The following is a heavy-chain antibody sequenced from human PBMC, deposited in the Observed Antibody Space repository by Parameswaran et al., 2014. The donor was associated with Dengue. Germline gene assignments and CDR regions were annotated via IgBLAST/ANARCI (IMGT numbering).Heavy chain of an antibody. D-gene: IGHD3-3*01. Sequence: RWIHQPPGKGLEWVSVIYSGGSTYYADSVKGRFTISRDNSKNTLYLQMNSLRAEDTAVYYCARVAKDYDFWSGIGYYYYGMDVWGQGTTVTVSS. CDR2: IYSGGST. V-gene: IGHV3-66*02. J-gene: IGHJ6*02. CDR3: ARVAKDYDFWSGIGYYYYGMDV.